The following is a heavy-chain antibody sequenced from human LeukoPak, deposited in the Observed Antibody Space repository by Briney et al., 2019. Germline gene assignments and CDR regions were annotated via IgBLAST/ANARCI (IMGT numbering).Heavy chain of an antibody. V-gene: IGHV1-8*01. CDR2: MSPNSGNT. CDR1: RYTFSNYD. CDR3: ARADGSGTPYGMDV. Sequence: GASVKVSCKASRYTFSNYDINWVRQATGQGLEWMGWMSPNSGNTGYAQKFQGRVTMTRNTSISTAYMELSSLRSEDTAVYYCARADGSGTPYGMDVWGQGTTVTVSS. D-gene: IGHD3-10*01. J-gene: IGHJ6*02.